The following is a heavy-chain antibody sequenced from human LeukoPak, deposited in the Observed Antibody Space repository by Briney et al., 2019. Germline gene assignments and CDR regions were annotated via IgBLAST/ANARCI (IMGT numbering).Heavy chain of an antibody. J-gene: IGHJ5*02. CDR1: GYSFTNYW. Sequence: GESLKISCKRSGYSFTNYWIDWVRQVPGKGLEWMGIIYPGDSDTRYSPSFRGQVTISVDKSINTAYLQWNSLQASDTAMYYCARRTSARHWFDPWGQGTLVTVSS. V-gene: IGHV5-51*01. CDR3: ARRTSARHWFDP. CDR2: IYPGDSDT.